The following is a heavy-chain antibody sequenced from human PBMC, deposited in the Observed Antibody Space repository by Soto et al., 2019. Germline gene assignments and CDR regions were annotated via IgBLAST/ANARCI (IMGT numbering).Heavy chain of an antibody. CDR3: ARSEIGYCSSTSCHTFQDV. V-gene: IGHV3-30-3*01. CDR2: ISYDGSNK. J-gene: IGHJ6*02. CDR1: GFTFSSYA. D-gene: IGHD2-2*01. Sequence: GGSLRLSCAASGFTFSSYAMHWVRQAPGNGLEWVAVISYDGSNKYYADSVKGRFTISRDNSKNTLYLQMNSLRAEDTAVYYCARSEIGYCSSTSCHTFQDVWGQGTTVTVSS.